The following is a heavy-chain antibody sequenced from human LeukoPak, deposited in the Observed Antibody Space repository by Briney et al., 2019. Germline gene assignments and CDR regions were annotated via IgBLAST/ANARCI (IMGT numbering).Heavy chain of an antibody. CDR2: IYSGGST. J-gene: IGHJ4*02. Sequence: AGSLRLSCAASGVTVSSNYMSWVRQAPGTGLERVSVIYSGGSTYYADSVKGRFTISRDNSKNTLYLQMNSLRAEDTAVYYCAREQWELAYFDYWGQGTLVTVSS. CDR3: AREQWELAYFDY. V-gene: IGHV3-66*01. D-gene: IGHD1-26*01. CDR1: GVTVSSNY.